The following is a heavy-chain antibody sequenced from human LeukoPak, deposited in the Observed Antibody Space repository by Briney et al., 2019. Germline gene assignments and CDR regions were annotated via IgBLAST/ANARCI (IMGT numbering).Heavy chain of an antibody. J-gene: IGHJ3*02. CDR2: TPFNGNT. Sequence: TPFNGNTNYAQNVQGRATMTTDTSTSTAYMDLRGLRSDDTAVYYCARDREQLVPLGALDIWGQGTMVTVSS. V-gene: IGHV1-18*01. D-gene: IGHD6-13*01. CDR3: ARDREQLVPLGALDI.